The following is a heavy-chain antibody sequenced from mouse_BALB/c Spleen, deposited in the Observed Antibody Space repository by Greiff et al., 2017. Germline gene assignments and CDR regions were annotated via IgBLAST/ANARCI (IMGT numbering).Heavy chain of an antibody. V-gene: IGHV14-3*02. J-gene: IGHJ2*01. Sequence: VQLPQSGAELVKPGASVKLSCTASGFNIKDTYMQWVEQRPEQGLEWIGRIDPANGNTKYDPKFQGKATITADTSSNTAYLQLSSLTSEDTAVYYCARSMTTVVADYWGQGTTLTVSS. CDR1: GFNIKDTY. CDR2: IDPANGNT. CDR3: ARSMTTVVADY. D-gene: IGHD1-1*01.